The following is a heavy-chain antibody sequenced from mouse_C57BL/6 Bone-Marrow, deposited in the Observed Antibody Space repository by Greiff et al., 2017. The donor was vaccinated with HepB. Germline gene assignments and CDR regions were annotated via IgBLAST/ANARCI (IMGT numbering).Heavy chain of an antibody. Sequence: VQLQQSGAELVRPGASVTLSCKASGYTFTDYEMHWVKQTPVHGLEWIGAIDPETGGTAYNQKFKGKAILTADKSSSTAYMELRSLASEDSAVYCCTSGGGSGTKAYFDYWGKGTTLTVSS. D-gene: IGHD4-1*01. V-gene: IGHV1-15*01. J-gene: IGHJ2*01. CDR1: GYTFTDYE. CDR2: IDPETGGT. CDR3: TSGGGSGTKAYFDY.